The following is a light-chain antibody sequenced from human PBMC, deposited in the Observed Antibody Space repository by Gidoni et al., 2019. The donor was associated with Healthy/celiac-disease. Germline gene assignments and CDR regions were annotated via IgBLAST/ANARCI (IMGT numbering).Light chain of an antibody. CDR1: QSISSY. Sequence: DIQMTQSPSTLSASVGDRVTITCRASQSISSYLNWYQQKPGKAPKLLIYAASSLHSGVPSRFSGSGSGTDFTLTISSLQPEDFATYYCQQSCSTPFTFGPGTKVDIK. CDR2: AAS. CDR3: QQSCSTPFT. J-gene: IGKJ3*01. V-gene: IGKV1-39*01.